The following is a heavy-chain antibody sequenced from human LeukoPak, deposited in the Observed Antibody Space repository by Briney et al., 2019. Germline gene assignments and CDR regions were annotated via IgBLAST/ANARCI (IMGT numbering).Heavy chain of an antibody. CDR3: ASTLTYYYGSGSYYIDC. D-gene: IGHD3-10*01. Sequence: SETLSLTCTVSGASIRSSSYYWGWVRQPPGRGLEWIRSIFYSGSTYYNPSIKSRVTISVDTSKNQFSPKLRSVTAADTAVYYCASTLTYYYGSGSYYIDCWGQGTLVTVSS. J-gene: IGHJ4*02. CDR2: IFYSGST. V-gene: IGHV4-39*01. CDR1: GASIRSSSYY.